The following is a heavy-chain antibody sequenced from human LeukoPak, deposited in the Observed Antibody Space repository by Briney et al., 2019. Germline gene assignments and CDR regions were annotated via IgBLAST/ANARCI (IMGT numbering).Heavy chain of an antibody. CDR2: IYYSGST. CDR1: GGSISSYY. V-gene: IGHV4-59*01. CDR3: ARGRGYCSSTSCYGYYYYMDV. J-gene: IGHJ6*03. Sequence: SETLSLTCTVSGGSISSYYWSWIRQPPGKGLEWIGYIYYSGSTNYNPSLKSRVTISVDTSKNQFSLKLSSVTAADTAVYYCARGRGYCSSTSCYGYYYYMDVWGKGTTVTVSS. D-gene: IGHD2-2*01.